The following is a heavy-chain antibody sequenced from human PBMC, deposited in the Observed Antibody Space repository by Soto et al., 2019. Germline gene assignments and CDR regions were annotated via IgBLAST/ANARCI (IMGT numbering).Heavy chain of an antibody. CDR1: GYTFTRYY. D-gene: IGHD2-2*01. CDR2: INPSGGST. Sequence: ASVKVSCKASGYTFTRYYMHWVRQAPGQGLEWMGIINPSGGSTSYAQKFQGRVTMTRDTSTSTVYMELSSLRSEDTAVYYCARAPSRVVVPAAPFDYWGHGTLVTV. J-gene: IGHJ4*01. CDR3: ARAPSRVVVPAAPFDY. V-gene: IGHV1-46*01.